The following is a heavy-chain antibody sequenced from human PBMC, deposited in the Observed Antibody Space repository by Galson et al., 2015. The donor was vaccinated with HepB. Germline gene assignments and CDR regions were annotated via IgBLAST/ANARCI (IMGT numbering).Heavy chain of an antibody. CDR1: GFTFSSYS. Sequence: SLRLSCAASGFTFSSYSMNWVRQAPGKGLEWVSSISSSSSYIYYADSVKGRFTISRDNAKNSLYLQMNSLGAEDTAVYYCASGVDIVATADRSSRGQGTMVTVSS. V-gene: IGHV3-21*01. J-gene: IGHJ3*01. D-gene: IGHD5-12*01. CDR2: ISSSSSYI. CDR3: ASGVDIVATADRSS.